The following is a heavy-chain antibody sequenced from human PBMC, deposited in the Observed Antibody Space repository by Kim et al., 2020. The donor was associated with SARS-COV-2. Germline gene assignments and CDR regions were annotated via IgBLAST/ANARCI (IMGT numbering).Heavy chain of an antibody. CDR3: ASNPYCSGGSCYTTDDYYDSTPQGAFDI. D-gene: IGHD2-15*01. CDR2: IYYSGST. V-gene: IGHV4-61*01. J-gene: IGHJ3*02. Sequence: SETLSLTCTVSGGSVSSGSYYWSWIRQPPGKGLEWIGYIYYSGSTNYNPSLKSRVTISVDTSKNQFSLKLSSVTAADTAVYYCASNPYCSGGSCYTTDDYYDSTPQGAFDIWGQGTMVTVSS. CDR1: GGSVSSGSYY.